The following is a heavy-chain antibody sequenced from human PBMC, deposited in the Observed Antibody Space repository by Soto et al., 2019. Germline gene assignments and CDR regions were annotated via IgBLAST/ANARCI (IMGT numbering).Heavy chain of an antibody. Sequence: QVQLVQSGAEVKKPGSSVKVSCKASGGTFSSYTISWVRQAPGQGLEWMGRIIPILGIANYAQKFQGRVTITADKSTSTAYKELSSLRSEDTAVYYCARTSGSSNIAAFDIWGQGTMVTVSS. V-gene: IGHV1-69*02. CDR3: ARTSGSSNIAAFDI. J-gene: IGHJ3*02. D-gene: IGHD2-15*01. CDR2: IIPILGIA. CDR1: GGTFSSYT.